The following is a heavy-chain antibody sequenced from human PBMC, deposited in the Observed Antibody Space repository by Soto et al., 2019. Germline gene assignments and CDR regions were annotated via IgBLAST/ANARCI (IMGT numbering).Heavy chain of an antibody. J-gene: IGHJ4*02. CDR2: ISYDGNVA. D-gene: IGHD1-1*01. V-gene: IGHV3-30*18. CDR1: GFTFSNYG. Sequence: QVQLVESEGGVVQPGRSLRLSCTASGFTFSNYGMHWVRQAPGKGLEWVTVISYDGNVAYYADSVKGRFTSSRYNSKNTLYLQMNSLRTEDTAVYYCAKEGPITNWYFDYWGQGTLVTVSS. CDR3: AKEGPITNWYFDY.